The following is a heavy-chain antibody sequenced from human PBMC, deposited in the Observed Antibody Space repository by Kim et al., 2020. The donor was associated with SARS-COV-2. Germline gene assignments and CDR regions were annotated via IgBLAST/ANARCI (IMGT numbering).Heavy chain of an antibody. Sequence: SETLSLTCTVSGDSISRYYWSWIRQPPGKGLEWIGCIDDSARGYYDPSLKSRVTISVDASKTQFSLKLSSVTAADTALYFWAKHLRGFYAFHIWGQGTMV. CDR3: AKHLRGFYAFHI. CDR1: GDSISRYY. CDR2: IDDSARG. V-gene: IGHV4-59*08. D-gene: IGHD3-3*01. J-gene: IGHJ3*02.